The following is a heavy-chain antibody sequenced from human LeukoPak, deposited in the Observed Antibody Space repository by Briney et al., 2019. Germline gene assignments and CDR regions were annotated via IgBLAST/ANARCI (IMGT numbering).Heavy chain of an antibody. CDR1: GGSIRAYS. CDR2: LYYSGHT. D-gene: IGHD4-17*01. CDR3: AKDGRAYSFDY. Sequence: SETLSLTCSVSGGSIRAYSWGWIRQPPGKPLEWIGYLYYSGHTDYNPSLGSRVTISSDTSSNQFSLRLSSVTAADTAVYYCAKDGRAYSFDYWGQGTLVTVFS. J-gene: IGHJ4*02. V-gene: IGHV4-59*01.